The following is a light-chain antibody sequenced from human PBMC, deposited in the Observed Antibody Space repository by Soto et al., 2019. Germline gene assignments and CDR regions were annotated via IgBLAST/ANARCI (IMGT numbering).Light chain of an antibody. V-gene: IGKV4-1*01. CDR1: QSVLYSSNNKNY. CDR2: WAS. CDR3: QQYYGTPVT. Sequence: DIVMTQSPDSLAVSLGERATINCKSSQSVLYSSNNKNYLAWYQQKPGQPPKLLIYWASTRESGVPDRFSGSGSGTDFPLTISSLQAEDVAVYYCQQYYGTPVTFGPGTKVDIK. J-gene: IGKJ3*01.